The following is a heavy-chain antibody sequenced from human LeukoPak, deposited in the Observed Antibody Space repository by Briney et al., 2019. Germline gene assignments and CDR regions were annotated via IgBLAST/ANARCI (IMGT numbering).Heavy chain of an antibody. Sequence: SVKVSCKASGGTFSSYAISWVRQAPGQWLEWMGGIIPIFGTANYAQKFQGRVTITADESTSTAYMELSSLRSEDTAVYYCARVLSGYYYYGMDVWGQGTTVTVSS. V-gene: IGHV1-69*13. D-gene: IGHD3-3*02. CDR2: IIPIFGTA. CDR1: GGTFSSYA. CDR3: ARVLSGYYYYGMDV. J-gene: IGHJ6*02.